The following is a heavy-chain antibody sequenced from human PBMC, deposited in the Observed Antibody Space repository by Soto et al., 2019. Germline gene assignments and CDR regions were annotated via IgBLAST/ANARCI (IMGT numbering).Heavy chain of an antibody. CDR1: GFPFTGYA. D-gene: IGHD3-16*01. CDR3: AKGGYYSLFDI. Sequence: EVQLLESGGGLVQPGGSLRLSCAASGFPFTGYAMSWVRQAPGKGLEWVSAISGHGDATFYADSVKGRFTISRDNSNNTLSLQMHILRVEDTAVYFCAKGGYYSLFDIWGQGTMVTVSA. J-gene: IGHJ3*02. CDR2: ISGHGDAT. V-gene: IGHV3-23*01.